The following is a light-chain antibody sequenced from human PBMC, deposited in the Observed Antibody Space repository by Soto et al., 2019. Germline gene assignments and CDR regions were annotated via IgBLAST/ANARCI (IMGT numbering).Light chain of an antibody. CDR2: GAS. CDR1: QSITSNF. V-gene: IGKV3-20*01. Sequence: EIVLTQSPGTLSLSPGERATLSCRASQSITSNFLAWYQKKPGQSPMLLIYGASRRAKGIPDRFSGSGSGTDFSLTISRLEPEDFAVYYCQQYGTSLSITFGQGT. CDR3: QQYGTSLSIT. J-gene: IGKJ5*01.